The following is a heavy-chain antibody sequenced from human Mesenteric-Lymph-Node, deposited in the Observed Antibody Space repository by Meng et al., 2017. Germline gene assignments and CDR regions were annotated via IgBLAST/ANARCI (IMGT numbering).Heavy chain of an antibody. CDR1: GFTFSSYW. V-gene: IGHV3-7*01. J-gene: IGHJ4*02. CDR2: MNEDGSEK. Sequence: EGSLRLSCVASGFTFSSYWMSWVRQAPGKGLEWVANMNEDGSEKYYVDSVRGRFAISRDNAKNSLYLQMSGLRAEDTAVFYCATDRANLFDFWGQGTLVTVSS. CDR3: ATDRANLFDF.